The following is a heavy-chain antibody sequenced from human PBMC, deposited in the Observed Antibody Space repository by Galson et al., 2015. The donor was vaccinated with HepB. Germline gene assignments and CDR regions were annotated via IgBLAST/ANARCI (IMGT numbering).Heavy chain of an antibody. D-gene: IGHD6-13*01. CDR3: ASIEPSSWYPGGGAFDI. Sequence: SVKVSCKASGYTFTSYVRHWVRQAPGQGLEWMGIINPSDGSTSYAQKFQGRVTMTRDTSTSTVYMELSSLRSEDTAMYYCASIEPSSWYPGGGAFDIWGQGTMVTVSS. J-gene: IGHJ3*02. CDR1: GYTFTSYV. CDR2: INPSDGST. V-gene: IGHV1-46*03.